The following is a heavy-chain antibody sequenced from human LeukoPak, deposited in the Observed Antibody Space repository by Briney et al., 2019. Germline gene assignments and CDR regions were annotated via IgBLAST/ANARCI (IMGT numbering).Heavy chain of an antibody. J-gene: IGHJ6*03. Sequence: SETLSLTCTVSGGSVSSYYWTWIRQPPGRGLEWIGYIFYSGSTNYNPSLTSRVTISVATSKSKFSLKLSSVTAADTAVYYCARDGVEVRPVTSYYYYYMDVWGKGTPVTVSS. CDR1: GGSVSSYY. D-gene: IGHD2-8*01. V-gene: IGHV4-59*02. CDR2: IFYSGST. CDR3: ARDGVEVRPVTSYYYYYMDV.